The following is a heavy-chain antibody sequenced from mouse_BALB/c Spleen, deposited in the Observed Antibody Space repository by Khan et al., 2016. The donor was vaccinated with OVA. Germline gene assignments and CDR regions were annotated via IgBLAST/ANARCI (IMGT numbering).Heavy chain of an antibody. CDR2: IRYDGNS. J-gene: IGHJ3*01. D-gene: IGHD3-1*01. CDR3: ARGGGSGPAWFTY. CDR1: GYSITSGYF. Sequence: EVQLQESGPGLVKPSQSLSLTCSVTGYSITSGYFWNWIRQFPGNNLEWMGYIRYDGNSNYNPSLKNRISITRYTSKNQFFLKLNSVNSEDTATNYCARGGGSGPAWFTYWGQGTLVTVSA. V-gene: IGHV3-6*02.